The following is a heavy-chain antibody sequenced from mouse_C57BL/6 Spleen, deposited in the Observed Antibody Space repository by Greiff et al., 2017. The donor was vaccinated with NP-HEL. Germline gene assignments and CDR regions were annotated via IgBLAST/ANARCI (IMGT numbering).Heavy chain of an antibody. CDR2: IDPSDSYT. CDR1: GYTFTSYW. V-gene: IGHV1-50*01. CDR3: ARLDYGSRGFAY. D-gene: IGHD1-1*01. J-gene: IGHJ3*01. Sequence: QVQLKQPGAELVKPGASVKLSCKASGYTFTSYWMQWVKQRPGQGLEWIGEIDPSDSYTNYNQKFKGKATLTVDPSSSTAYMQLSSLTSEDSAVYYGARLDYGSRGFAYWGQGTLVTVSA.